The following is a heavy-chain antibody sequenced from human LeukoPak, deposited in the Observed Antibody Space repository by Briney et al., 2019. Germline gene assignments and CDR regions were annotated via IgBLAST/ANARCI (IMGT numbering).Heavy chain of an antibody. CDR2: ISGSGGST. D-gene: IGHD3-10*01. Sequence: GGSLRLSCAASGFTFSSYGMSWVRQAPGKGLEWVSAISGSGGSTYYADSVKGRFTISRDNSKNTLYLQMNSLRAEDTAVYYCAKDRRELLNTPGSGSNRCFDYWGQGTLVTVSS. J-gene: IGHJ4*02. V-gene: IGHV3-23*01. CDR3: AKDRRELLNTPGSGSNRCFDY. CDR1: GFTFSSYG.